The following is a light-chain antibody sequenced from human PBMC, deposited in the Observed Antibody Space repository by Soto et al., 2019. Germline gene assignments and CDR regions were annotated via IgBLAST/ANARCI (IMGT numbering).Light chain of an antibody. V-gene: IGLV2-14*01. Sequence: QSVLTQPASVSGSPGQSITISCTGTSSDVGSYNSVSWYQQHPGKAPKVMIYDVSNRPSGVSNRFSGSKSGNTASLTISGLQAGDGADYYCGPYTGSSALLFGGGPKATVL. CDR1: SSDVGSYNS. CDR3: GPYTGSSALL. CDR2: DVS. J-gene: IGLJ2*01.